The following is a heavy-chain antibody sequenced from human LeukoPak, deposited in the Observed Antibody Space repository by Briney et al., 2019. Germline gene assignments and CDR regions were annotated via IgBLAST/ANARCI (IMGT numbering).Heavy chain of an antibody. Sequence: SATLPLTCAVAGGSVSGYYWGWIRQPPGKGLEWIGEINHSGSTNYNPSLKSRVTISVDTSKNQFSLKLSSVTAADTAVYYCARGSSYYYYMDVWGKGTTVTVSS. CDR2: INHSGST. J-gene: IGHJ6*03. CDR3: ARGSSYYYYMDV. CDR1: GGSVSGYY. V-gene: IGHV4-34*01.